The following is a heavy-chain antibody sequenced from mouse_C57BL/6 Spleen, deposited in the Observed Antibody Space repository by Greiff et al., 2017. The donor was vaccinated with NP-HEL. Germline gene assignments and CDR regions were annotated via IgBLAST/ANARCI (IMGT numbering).Heavy chain of an antibody. V-gene: IGHV1-54*01. D-gene: IGHD4-1*01. CDR2: INPGSGGT. Sequence: QVQLKESGAELVRPGTSVKVSCKASGYAFTNYLIEWVKQRPGQGLEWIGVINPGSGGTNYNEKFKGKATLTADKSSSTAYMQLSSLTSEDSAVYFCARCLWDVGAMDYWGQGTSVTVSS. CDR1: GYAFTNYL. J-gene: IGHJ4*01. CDR3: ARCLWDVGAMDY.